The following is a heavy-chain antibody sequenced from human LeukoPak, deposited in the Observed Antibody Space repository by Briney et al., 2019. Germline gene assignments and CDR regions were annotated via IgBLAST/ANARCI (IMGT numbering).Heavy chain of an antibody. CDR1: GVSISSSNYY. J-gene: IGHJ6*03. CDR3: ARDVWEGTDDYGDYVRSYYYYYMDV. Sequence: SETLSLTCTVSGVSISSSNYYWRWIRQPAGKGLEWIGRIYTSGSTNYNPSLKSRLTISVDTSKNQFSLKLSSVTAADTAVYYCARDVWEGTDDYGDYVRSYYYYYMDVWGKGTTVTISS. D-gene: IGHD4-17*01. CDR2: IYTSGST. V-gene: IGHV4-61*02.